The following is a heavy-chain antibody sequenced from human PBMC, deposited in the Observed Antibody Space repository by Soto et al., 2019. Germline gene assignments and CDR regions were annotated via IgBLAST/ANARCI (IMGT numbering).Heavy chain of an antibody. V-gene: IGHV3-21*01. Sequence: EVQLVESGGGLVKPGGSLRLSCAASGFTFSSYSMNWVRQALGKGLEWVSSISSSSSYIYYADSVKGRFTIYRNNAKNPLYMQMTSMRAEDTAVYYWTRDQSGNDLSSYNDYGMDVWGQGTKVTASS. D-gene: IGHD5-12*01. J-gene: IGHJ6*02. CDR1: GFTFSSYS. CDR3: TRDQSGNDLSSYNDYGMDV. CDR2: ISSSSSYI.